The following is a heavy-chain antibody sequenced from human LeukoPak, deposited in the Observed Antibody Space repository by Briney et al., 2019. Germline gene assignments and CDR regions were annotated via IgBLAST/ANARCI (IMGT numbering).Heavy chain of an antibody. CDR2: IFQGGGEI. CDR1: GFTFSSFA. CDR3: ATYRQVLLPFES. Sequence: PGGSLRLSCAASGFTFSSFAMIWVRQPPGKGLEWVSSIFQGGGEIHYADSVRGRFTISRDNSKSNLFLQINSLRAEDTAIYYCATYRQVLLPFESWGQGTLVTVSS. J-gene: IGHJ4*02. D-gene: IGHD5-18*01. V-gene: IGHV3-23*01.